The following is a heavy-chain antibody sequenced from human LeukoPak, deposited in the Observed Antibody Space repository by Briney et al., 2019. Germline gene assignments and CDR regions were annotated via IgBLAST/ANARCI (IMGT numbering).Heavy chain of an antibody. CDR1: GFTFSSYG. Sequence: PGRSLRLSCAASGFTFSSYGKHWVRQAPGKGLEWVAVIWFGGSNNYYADSVKGRITISRDNSKNTLRLQMNSLRVEDTAVYYCTREAGTTPFDYWGQGTQVTVS. J-gene: IGHJ4*02. CDR3: TREAGTTPFDY. V-gene: IGHV3-33*01. D-gene: IGHD1-1*01. CDR2: IWFGGSNN.